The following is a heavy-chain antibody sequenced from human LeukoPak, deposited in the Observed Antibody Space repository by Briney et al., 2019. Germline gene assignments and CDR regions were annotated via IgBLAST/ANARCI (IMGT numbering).Heavy chain of an antibody. D-gene: IGHD3-16*02. V-gene: IGHV1-46*01. J-gene: IGHJ5*02. CDR3: ARQRSLGLGELSLPPNWFDP. CDR1: GYTFTSYY. CDR2: INPSGGST. Sequence: GASVKVSCKASGYTFTSYYMHWVRQPPGQGLAWMGIINPSGGSTSYAQKFQGSVTMNSDTSTSTLYMELRSLRSEDSAVYYWARQRSLGLGELSLPPNWFDPWGPGTLVTVSS.